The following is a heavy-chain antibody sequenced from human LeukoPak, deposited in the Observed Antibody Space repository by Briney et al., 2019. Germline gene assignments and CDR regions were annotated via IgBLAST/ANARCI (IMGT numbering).Heavy chain of an antibody. CDR2: IYYSGST. Sequence: SETLSLTCTVSGGSISSYYWSWIRQPPGKGLEWIGYIYYSGSTNYNPSLKSRVTISVDTSKNQFSQKLSSVTAADTAVYYCARGVGEYYLDYWGQGTLVTVSS. D-gene: IGHD3-10*01. CDR1: GGSISSYY. V-gene: IGHV4-59*08. J-gene: IGHJ4*02. CDR3: ARGVGEYYLDY.